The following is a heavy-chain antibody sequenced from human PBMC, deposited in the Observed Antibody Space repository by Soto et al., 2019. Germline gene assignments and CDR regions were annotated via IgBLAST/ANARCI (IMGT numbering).Heavy chain of an antibody. CDR1: GGSIISSNW. CDR3: ASSRIAVGPGGT. Sequence: SETLSLTCAVSGGSIISSNWWGLVRQPPGKGLEWIGEIYHSGSTNYNPSLKSRVTISVDKSKNQFSLKLSSVTAADTAVYYCASSRIAVGPGGTWGQGTLVTVS. J-gene: IGHJ5*02. V-gene: IGHV4-4*02. D-gene: IGHD6-19*01. CDR2: IYHSGST.